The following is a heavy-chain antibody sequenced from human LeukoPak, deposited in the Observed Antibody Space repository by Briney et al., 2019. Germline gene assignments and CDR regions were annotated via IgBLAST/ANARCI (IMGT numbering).Heavy chain of an antibody. CDR1: GGTFSSYA. CDR2: IIPIFGTA. D-gene: IGHD3-22*01. V-gene: IGHV1-69*05. CDR3: ARDKVPSTMIVVVMGWFDP. Sequence: ASVKVSCKASGGTFSSYAISWVRQAPGQGLEWMGGIIPIFGTANYAQKFQGRVTMTTDTSTSTAYMELGSLRSDDTAVYYCARDKVPSTMIVVVMGWFDPWGQGTLVTVSS. J-gene: IGHJ5*02.